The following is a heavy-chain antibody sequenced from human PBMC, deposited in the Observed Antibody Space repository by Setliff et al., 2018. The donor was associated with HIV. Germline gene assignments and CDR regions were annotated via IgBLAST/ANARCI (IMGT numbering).Heavy chain of an antibody. CDR1: GYTFTDFY. Sequence: ASVKVSCKASGYTFTDFYIHWVRQAPGQGLEWIGRINPKSGVADYLKKFQGRITMTTDTSTNTAHMELIRPRFDDTAVYYCARAHFLVAMTRNWFDPWGQGTLVTVSS. V-gene: IGHV1-2*06. D-gene: IGHD5-12*01. CDR2: INPKSGVA. CDR3: ARAHFLVAMTRNWFDP. J-gene: IGHJ5*02.